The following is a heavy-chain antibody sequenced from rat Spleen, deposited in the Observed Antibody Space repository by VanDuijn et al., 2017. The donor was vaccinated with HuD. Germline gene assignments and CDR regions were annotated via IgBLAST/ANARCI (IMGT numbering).Heavy chain of an antibody. V-gene: IGHV5-7*01. CDR3: ARRPGGYWYFDF. J-gene: IGHJ1*01. CDR2: ISYGDSSGHSST. CDR1: GFTFSDYY. Sequence: EVQLVESGGGLVQPGRSLKLSCAASGFTFSDYYMAWVRQAPTKGLEWVASISYGDSSGHSSTYYRDSVKGRFVISKDNAKNTGYLQMNNLRSEDTAMYYCARRPGGYWYFDFWGPGTMVTVSS.